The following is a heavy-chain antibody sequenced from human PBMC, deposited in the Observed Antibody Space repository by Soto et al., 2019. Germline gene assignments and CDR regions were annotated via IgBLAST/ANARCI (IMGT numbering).Heavy chain of an antibody. J-gene: IGHJ4*02. CDR1: GYTFTGYY. Sequence: ASVKVSCKASGYTFTGYYIHWVRQAPGQGPEWMGWLNPNSAGINYAEKFQGRVTMTRDKSINTAYLELNTLRSDDTAIYYCASGEPLTALVDSMAFDFWGQGTLVTVSS. CDR2: LNPNSAGI. V-gene: IGHV1-2*02. D-gene: IGHD3-10*01. CDR3: ASGEPLTALVDSMAFDF.